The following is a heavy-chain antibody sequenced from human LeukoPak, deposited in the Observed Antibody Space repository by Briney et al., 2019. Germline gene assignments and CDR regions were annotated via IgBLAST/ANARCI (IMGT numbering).Heavy chain of an antibody. CDR1: GFTFSSYG. CDR2: IRYDGSNK. CDR3: ARHSSGSYYAADFDY. Sequence: GGSLRPSCAASGFTFSSYGMHWVRQAPGKGLEWVAFIRYDGSNKYYADSVKGRFTISRDNAKNSLYLQMNSLRAEDTALYYCARHSSGSYYAADFDYWGQGTLVTVSS. V-gene: IGHV3-30*02. J-gene: IGHJ4*02. D-gene: IGHD1-26*01.